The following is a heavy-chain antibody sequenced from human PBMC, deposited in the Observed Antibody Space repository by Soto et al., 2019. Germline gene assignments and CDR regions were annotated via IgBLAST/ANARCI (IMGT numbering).Heavy chain of an antibody. D-gene: IGHD2-2*02. CDR1: GFPFRSYW. CDR3: ARYTAGSFDP. J-gene: IGHJ5*02. V-gene: IGHV3-7*03. CDR2: IKQDGREK. Sequence: ESMRLSCAASGFPFRSYWMGWVRQAPGKGLEWVANIKQDGREKYYVDSVKGRFTISRDNAKNSLYLQMNSLRAEDTAVYYCARYTAGSFDPWGQGTLVTVSS.